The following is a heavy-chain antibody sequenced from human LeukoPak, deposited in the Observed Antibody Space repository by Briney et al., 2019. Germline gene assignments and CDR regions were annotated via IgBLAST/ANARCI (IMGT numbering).Heavy chain of an antibody. V-gene: IGHV3-23*01. CDR2: INDSGGST. CDR1: GFTHSSYA. CDR3: AKVPTVTRSRDWFDP. J-gene: IGHJ5*02. Sequence: GGSLSLSCAVSGFTHSSYAISCVRQAPGKGLEWVSAINDSGGSTYYADSVKGRFTISRDNSKNTLYLQMNSLRAEDTAVYYCAKVPTVTRSRDWFDPWGQGTPVTVSS. D-gene: IGHD4-17*01.